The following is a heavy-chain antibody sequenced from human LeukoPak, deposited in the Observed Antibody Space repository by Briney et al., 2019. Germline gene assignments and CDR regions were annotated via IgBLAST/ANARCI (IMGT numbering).Heavy chain of an antibody. CDR3: ARDRYYGDYGFFDY. CDR1: GFTFSSYA. CDR2: ISGSGGST. J-gene: IGHJ4*02. D-gene: IGHD4-17*01. Sequence: PGGSLRLSCAVSGFTFSSYAMSWVRQAPGKGLGWVSTISGSGGSTYYADSVKGRFTISRDNSKNTLYLQMNSLRAEDTAVYYCARDRYYGDYGFFDYWGQGTLVTVSS. V-gene: IGHV3-23*01.